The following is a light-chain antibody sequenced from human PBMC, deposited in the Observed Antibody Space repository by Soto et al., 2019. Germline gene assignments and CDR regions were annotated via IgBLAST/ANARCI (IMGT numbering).Light chain of an antibody. V-gene: IGLV2-14*01. CDR2: EVT. CDR3: SSYASGSSYV. CDR1: SSDVGGYNH. Sequence: QSALTQPASVSGSPGQSINISCTGTSSDVGGYNHVSWYQIHPGKAPKLIIYEVTSRPSGVSYRFSGSKSGNSASLTISGLQAEDEADYYCSSYASGSSYVFGGGTKVTVL. J-gene: IGLJ1*01.